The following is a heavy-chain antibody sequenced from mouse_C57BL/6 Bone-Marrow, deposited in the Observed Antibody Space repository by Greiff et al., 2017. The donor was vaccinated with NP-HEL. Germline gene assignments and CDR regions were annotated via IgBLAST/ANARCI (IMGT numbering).Heavy chain of an antibody. J-gene: IGHJ2*01. CDR3: TLTTVVAFDY. CDR1: GFNIKDDY. D-gene: IGHD1-1*01. V-gene: IGHV14-4*01. Sequence: EVQLQQSGAELVRPGASVKLSCTASGFNIKDDYMHWVKQRPEQGLEWIGWIDPENGDTEYASKFQGKATITADTSSNTAYLQLSSLTSEYTAVYYCTLTTVVAFDYWGQGTTLTVSS. CDR2: IDPENGDT.